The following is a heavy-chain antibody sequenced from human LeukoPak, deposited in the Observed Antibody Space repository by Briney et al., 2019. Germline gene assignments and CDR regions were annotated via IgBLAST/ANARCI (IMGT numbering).Heavy chain of an antibody. CDR2: IYPGDSDT. CDR1: GYSFTNYW. J-gene: IGHJ5*02. CDR3: ARHAGPSTKSGFDP. V-gene: IGHV5-51*01. D-gene: IGHD1-1*01. Sequence: GESLKISCKASGYSFTNYWIGWVRQMPGKGLEWLGIIYPGDSDTRYSPSFQGQVTISANTSISTAYLQLSSLKASDTAMFYCARHAGPSTKSGFDPWGQGTLVTVSS.